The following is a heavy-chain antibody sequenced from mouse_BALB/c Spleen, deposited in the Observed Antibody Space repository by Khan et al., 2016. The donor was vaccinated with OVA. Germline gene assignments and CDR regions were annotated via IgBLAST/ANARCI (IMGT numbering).Heavy chain of an antibody. J-gene: IGHJ2*01. D-gene: IGHD1-1*01. CDR3: ATSYFYGYYFDY. CDR2: ISGDSNTI. Sequence: VQLKESGGGLVQPGGSRKLSCAASGFTFSSYGMHWVRQAPEKGLEWVASISGDSNTIYYADTVKGRFTISRDNPKNTLFLQMTSLMSEDTARYYCATSYFYGYYFDYWGPGTTLTVSS. V-gene: IGHV5-17*02. CDR1: GFTFSSYG.